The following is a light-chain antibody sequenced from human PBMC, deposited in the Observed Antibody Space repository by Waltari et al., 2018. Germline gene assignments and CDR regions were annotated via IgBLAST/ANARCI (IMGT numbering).Light chain of an antibody. CDR1: DSNIGRNT. V-gene: IGLV1-44*01. J-gene: IGLJ2*01. CDR3: AGWDDNVNCRVL. CDR2: GRG. Sequence: QSQLTQPPSASGTPGQRVTISCSGSDSNIGRNTVNWYQQFPGTAPKLLVYGRGLRPSGVPDRFSASKAGTSASLAITGLQSEDDATYYCAGWDDNVNCRVLFGGGTKLTVL.